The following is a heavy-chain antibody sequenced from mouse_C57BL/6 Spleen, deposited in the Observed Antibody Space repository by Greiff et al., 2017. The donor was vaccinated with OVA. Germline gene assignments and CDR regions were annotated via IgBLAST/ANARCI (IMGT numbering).Heavy chain of an antibody. V-gene: IGHV3-6*01. CDR2: ISYDGSN. CDR3: ARDTVVPFDY. J-gene: IGHJ2*01. CDR1: GYSITSGYY. D-gene: IGHD1-1*01. Sequence: EKSGPGLVKPSQSLSLTCSVTGYSITSGYYWNWIRQFPGNKLEWMGYISYDGSNNYNPSLKNRISITRDTSKNQFFLKLNSVTTEDTATYYCARDTVVPFDYWGQGTTLTVSS.